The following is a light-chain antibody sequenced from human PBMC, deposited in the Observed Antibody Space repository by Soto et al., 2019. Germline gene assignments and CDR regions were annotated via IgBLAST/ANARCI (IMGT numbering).Light chain of an antibody. CDR2: AAS. CDR1: QGISSW. V-gene: IGKV1-12*01. CDR3: QKALIFPLT. Sequence: DIKMTQSPSSVSESVGDRVTITCRASQGISSWLAWSQQQPGKAPTLLIYAASSLQSGVPSRFSGSGSGTCFTLTISSLQPEDFATYYCQKALIFPLTFGGGTKLELK. J-gene: IGKJ4*02.